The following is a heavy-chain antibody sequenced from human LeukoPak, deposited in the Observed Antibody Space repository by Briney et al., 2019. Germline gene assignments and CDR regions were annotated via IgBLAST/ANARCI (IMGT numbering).Heavy chain of an antibody. V-gene: IGHV1-69*01. Sequence: SVKVSCKASGGTFSSYAISWVRQAPGQGLEWMGGIIPIFGTANYAQKFQGRVTITADESTSTAYMELSSLRSEDTAVYYCARGDSYGSPWFNYWGQGTLVTVSS. CDR1: GGTFSSYA. CDR2: IIPIFGTA. J-gene: IGHJ4*02. CDR3: ARGDSYGSPWFNY. D-gene: IGHD5-18*01.